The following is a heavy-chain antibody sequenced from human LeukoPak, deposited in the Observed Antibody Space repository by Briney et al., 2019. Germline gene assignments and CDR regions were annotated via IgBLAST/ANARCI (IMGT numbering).Heavy chain of an antibody. D-gene: IGHD3-16*01. Sequence: PSETLSLTSTVSGGSISSYYWSWIRQPPGKGLEWIGYIYYSGSTNYNPSLKSRVAISVDTSKNQFSLKLSSVTAADTAVYYCARGGATGGLVDYWGQGTLVTVSS. J-gene: IGHJ4*02. CDR2: IYYSGST. CDR3: ARGGATGGLVDY. CDR1: GGSISSYY. V-gene: IGHV4-59*01.